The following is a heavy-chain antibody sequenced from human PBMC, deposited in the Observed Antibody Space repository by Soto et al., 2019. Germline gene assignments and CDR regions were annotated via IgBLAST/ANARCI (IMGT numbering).Heavy chain of an antibody. CDR3: ARAPPTGTMTGFDI. CDR2: IYSGGST. D-gene: IGHD1-7*01. V-gene: IGHV3-53*04. J-gene: IGHJ3*02. Sequence: EVQLVESGGGLVQPGGSLRLSCAASGFTVSSNYMSWVRQAPGKGLEWVSVIYSGGSTYYADSVKGRFTISRHNSKNTLYLQMNSLRAEDTAVYYCARAPPTGTMTGFDIWGQGTMVTVSS. CDR1: GFTVSSNY.